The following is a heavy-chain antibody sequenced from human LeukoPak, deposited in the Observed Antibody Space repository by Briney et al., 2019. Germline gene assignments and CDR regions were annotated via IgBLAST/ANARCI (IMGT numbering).Heavy chain of an antibody. CDR3: ASGGYIGTLDY. CDR2: ISYDGSNE. J-gene: IGHJ4*02. CDR1: GFTFSSYA. Sequence: GRSLRLSCAASGFTFSSYAMHWVRQAPGKGLEWVAVISYDGSNEYYADSVKGRFTISRDNSKNTLYLQMNSLRAEDTAVYYCASGGYIGTLDYWGQGTLVTVSS. D-gene: IGHD1-26*01. V-gene: IGHV3-30*01.